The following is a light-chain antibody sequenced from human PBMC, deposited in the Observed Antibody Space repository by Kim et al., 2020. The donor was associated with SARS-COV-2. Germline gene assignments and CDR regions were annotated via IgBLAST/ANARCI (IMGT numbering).Light chain of an antibody. Sequence: PASISCKSSQSLLHSDGKTSLSWCLQKPGQPPQLLIYEIFNRSSGVPDRFSGSGSGTDFTLEISRVEAEDVGVYYCLQALQLPPTFGQGTKVDIK. CDR1: QSLLHSDGKTS. V-gene: IGKV2D-29*01. J-gene: IGKJ1*01. CDR2: EIF. CDR3: LQALQLPPT.